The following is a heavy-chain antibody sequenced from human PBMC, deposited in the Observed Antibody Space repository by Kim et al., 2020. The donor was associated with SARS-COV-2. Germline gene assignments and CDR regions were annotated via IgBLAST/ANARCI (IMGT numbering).Heavy chain of an antibody. CDR1: GFTFSSYG. Sequence: GGSLRLSCAASGFTFSSYGMHWVRQAPGKGLEWVAVIWYDGSNKYYADSVKGRFTISRDNSKNTLYLQMNSLRAEDTAVYYCARELIMITFGGAGVGMDVWGQGTTVTVSS. J-gene: IGHJ6*02. V-gene: IGHV3-33*01. CDR3: ARELIMITFGGAGVGMDV. D-gene: IGHD3-16*01. CDR2: IWYDGSNK.